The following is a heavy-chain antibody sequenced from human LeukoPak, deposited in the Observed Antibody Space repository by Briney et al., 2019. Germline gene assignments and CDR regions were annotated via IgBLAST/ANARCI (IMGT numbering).Heavy chain of an antibody. Sequence: GGSLRLSCAASGFTFSTYWMSWVRQAPGMGLEWVANIKQDGSEKSYVDSVKGRSTISRDNAKNSLYLQMNSLRAEDTAVYYCAAYKVGAVFDYWGQGTLVTVSS. CDR2: IKQDGSEK. J-gene: IGHJ4*02. CDR3: AAYKVGAVFDY. V-gene: IGHV3-7*01. CDR1: GFTFSTYW. D-gene: IGHD1-26*01.